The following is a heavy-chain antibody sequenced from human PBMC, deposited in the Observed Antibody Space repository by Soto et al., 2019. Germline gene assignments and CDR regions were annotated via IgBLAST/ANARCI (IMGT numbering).Heavy chain of an antibody. CDR2: INPNSGGT. V-gene: IGHV1-2*04. CDR1: GYTFTGYY. Sequence: GASVKVSCKASGYTFTGYYMHCVRQAPGQGLEWMGWINPNSGGTNYAQKFQGWVTMTRDTSISTAYMELSRLRSDDTAVYYCAREDSNYYYYGMDVWGQGTTVTVSS. CDR3: AREDSNYYYYGMDV. J-gene: IGHJ6*02. D-gene: IGHD6-13*01.